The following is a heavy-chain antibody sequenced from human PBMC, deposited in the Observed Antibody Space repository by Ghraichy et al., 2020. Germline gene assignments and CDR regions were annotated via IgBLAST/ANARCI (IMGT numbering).Heavy chain of an antibody. CDR1: GFTFSSYA. Sequence: GALNISCAASGFTFSSYAMSWVRQAPGKGLEWVSAISGSGGSTYYADSVKGRFTISRDNSKNTLYLQMNSLRAEDTAVYYCAKDLAIIWAYSSGYYSPTDYWGQGTLVTVSS. D-gene: IGHD3-22*01. CDR2: ISGSGGST. V-gene: IGHV3-23*01. J-gene: IGHJ4*02. CDR3: AKDLAIIWAYSSGYYSPTDY.